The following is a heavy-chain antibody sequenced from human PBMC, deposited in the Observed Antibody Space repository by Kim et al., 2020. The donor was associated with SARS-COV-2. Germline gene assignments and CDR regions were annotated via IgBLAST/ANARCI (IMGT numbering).Heavy chain of an antibody. CDR2: IYSGGST. V-gene: IGHV3-53*01. Sequence: GGSLRLSCAASGFNVSSNAMNWVRQAPGKGLEWVSVIYSGGSTYYADSVRGRFTISRDSSKNTVYLQMNSLRGEDTAVYFCTRVDYYDSSGYPSDYWSQGTRVTVPS. CDR3: TRVDYYDSSGYPSDY. J-gene: IGHJ4*02. D-gene: IGHD3-22*01. CDR1: GFNVSSNA.